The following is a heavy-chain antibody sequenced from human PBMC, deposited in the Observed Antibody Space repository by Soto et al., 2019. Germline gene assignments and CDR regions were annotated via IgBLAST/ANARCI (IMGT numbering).Heavy chain of an antibody. CDR3: ARRSFVAAAGPYYFDY. D-gene: IGHD6-13*01. CDR1: GYSFTSYW. Sequence: EVQLVQSGAEVKKPGESLKISCKGSGYSFTSYWIGWVRQMPGKGLEWMGIIYPGDSDTRYSPSFQGQVTISADKSISTAYLQWSSLKASDTAMYYCARRSFVAAAGPYYFDYWGQGTLVTVSS. V-gene: IGHV5-51*01. J-gene: IGHJ4*02. CDR2: IYPGDSDT.